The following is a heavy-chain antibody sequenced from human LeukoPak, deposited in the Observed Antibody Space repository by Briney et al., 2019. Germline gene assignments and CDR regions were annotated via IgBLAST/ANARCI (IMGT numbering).Heavy chain of an antibody. D-gene: IGHD3-9*01. Sequence: GGSLRLSCTASGFTFGDYAMSWFRQAPGKGLEWVGFIRSKAYGGTTEYAASVKGRFTISRDDSKSIAYLQMNSLKTEDTAVYYCTRDLSLYYDILTGYYPFDYWGQGTLATVSS. V-gene: IGHV3-49*03. CDR1: GFTFGDYA. CDR3: TRDLSLYYDILTGYYPFDY. CDR2: IRSKAYGGTT. J-gene: IGHJ4*02.